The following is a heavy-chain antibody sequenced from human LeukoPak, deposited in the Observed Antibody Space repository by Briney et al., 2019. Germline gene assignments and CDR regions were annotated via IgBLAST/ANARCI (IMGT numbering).Heavy chain of an antibody. J-gene: IGHJ5*02. Sequence: SETLSLTCAVYGGSFSGYYWSWIRRPPGKGLEWIGEINHSGSTNYNPSLKSRVTISVDTSKNQFSLKLSSVTAADTAVYYCASGWSWFDPWGQGTLVTVSS. CDR1: GGSFSGYY. CDR3: ASGWSWFDP. V-gene: IGHV4-34*01. D-gene: IGHD3-10*01. CDR2: INHSGST.